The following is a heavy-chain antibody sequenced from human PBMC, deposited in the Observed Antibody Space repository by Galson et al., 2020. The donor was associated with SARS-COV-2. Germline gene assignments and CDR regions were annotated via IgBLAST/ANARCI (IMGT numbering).Heavy chain of an antibody. Sequence: ASVKVSCKASGYTFISYGISWVRQAPGQGLEWMGWINDYNGNTNYALRFQGRVTLTTDTSTRTAYMELRSLRSDDTAVYYCARAWDSSTWKTYFDYWGQGTLVTVSS. J-gene: IGHJ4*02. CDR1: GYTFISYG. CDR3: ARAWDSSTWKTYFDY. CDR2: INDYNGNT. V-gene: IGHV1-18*01. D-gene: IGHD6-13*01.